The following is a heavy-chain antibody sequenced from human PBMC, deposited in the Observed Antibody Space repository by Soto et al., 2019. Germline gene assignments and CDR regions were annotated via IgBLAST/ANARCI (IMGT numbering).Heavy chain of an antibody. CDR2: MNPSSGNT. CDR1: GYTFTSFD. J-gene: IGHJ5*02. V-gene: IGHV1-8*01. Sequence: QVQLVQSGAEVKKPGASVKVACRASGYTFTSFDINWVRQATGQGLEWMGRMNPSSGNTDYAQKFQGRVTMTRDTPISTAYMELSSLRSEDTAVYYCARTRSGSYLWGQETLVTVSS. CDR3: ARTRSGSYL. D-gene: IGHD3-10*01.